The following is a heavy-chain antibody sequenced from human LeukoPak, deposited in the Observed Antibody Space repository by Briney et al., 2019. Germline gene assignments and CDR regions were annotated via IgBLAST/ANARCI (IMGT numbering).Heavy chain of an antibody. CDR1: GASISSSSSFF. D-gene: IGHD2-15*01. CDR3: ARLKIGGVAATYYFDY. Sequence: PSETLSLTCTVSGASISSSSSFFWAWIRQPPGKGLEWIGTMSNSGSTYYNPSLKSRVTISVDTSKNQFSLKLSSVTAADTAVYYCARLKIGGVAATYYFDYWGQGTLVTVSS. J-gene: IGHJ4*02. V-gene: IGHV4-39*07. CDR2: MSNSGST.